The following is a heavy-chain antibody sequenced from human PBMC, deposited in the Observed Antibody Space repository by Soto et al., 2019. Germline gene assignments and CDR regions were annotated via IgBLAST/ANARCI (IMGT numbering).Heavy chain of an antibody. Sequence: SETLSLTCTVSGGSISSGGYYWSWIRQHPGKGLEWIGYIYYSGSTYYNPSLKSRVTISVDTSKNQFSLKLSSVTAADTAVYYCASPHGVVRGVMVWFDPWGQGTLVTVSS. CDR3: ASPHGVVRGVMVWFDP. CDR2: IYYSGST. J-gene: IGHJ5*02. CDR1: GGSISSGGYY. V-gene: IGHV4-31*03. D-gene: IGHD3-10*01.